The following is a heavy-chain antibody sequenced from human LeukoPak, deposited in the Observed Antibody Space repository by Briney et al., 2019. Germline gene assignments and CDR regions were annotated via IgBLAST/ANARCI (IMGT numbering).Heavy chain of an antibody. CDR3: ARDLGIEYQLLYPDY. V-gene: IGHV1-18*01. Sequence: GASVKVSCKASGYTFTTYGISWVRQAPGQGLEWMGWISAYNYNTNYAQKLQGRVTMTTDTSTSTAYMELRSLRSEDTAVYYCARDLGIEYQLLYPDYWGQGTLVTVSS. D-gene: IGHD2-2*02. J-gene: IGHJ4*02. CDR2: ISAYNYNT. CDR1: GYTFTTYG.